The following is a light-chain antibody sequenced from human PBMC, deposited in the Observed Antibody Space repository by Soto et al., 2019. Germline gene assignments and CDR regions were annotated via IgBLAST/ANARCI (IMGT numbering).Light chain of an antibody. V-gene: IGKV3-15*01. Sequence: IVMTQSPATLSVSAWERATLTCRASQSVSSNLAWYQQKPGQAPRLLLYGASTRATSIPARLSGSSSWTEFTHPIGTLQSEDFAVYDCQQYNNWPPVTFGQGTKVDIK. CDR2: GAS. CDR3: QQYNNWPPVT. J-gene: IGKJ1*01. CDR1: QSVSSN.